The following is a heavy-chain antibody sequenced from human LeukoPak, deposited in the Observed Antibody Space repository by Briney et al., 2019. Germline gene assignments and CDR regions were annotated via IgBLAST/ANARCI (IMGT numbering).Heavy chain of an antibody. V-gene: IGHV3-7*01. Sequence: GGSLRLSCAASGFTFSSYSMNWVRQAPGKGLEWVANIKQDGSEKYYVDSVKGRFTISRDNAKNSLYLQMNSLSAEDTAVYYCASFWGSRESDWLRDGVDVWGQGTTVTVSS. CDR3: ASFWGSRESDWLRDGVDV. CDR2: IKQDGSEK. D-gene: IGHD2-21*02. CDR1: GFTFSSYS. J-gene: IGHJ6*02.